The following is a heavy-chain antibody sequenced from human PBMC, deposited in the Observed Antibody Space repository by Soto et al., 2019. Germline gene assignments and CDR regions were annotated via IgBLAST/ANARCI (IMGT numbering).Heavy chain of an antibody. Sequence: SETLSLTCNVSGASISGFYWSWIRKSAGKGLEWIGRIYATGTTDYNPSLKSRVMMSVDTSKKQFSLKLRSVTAADTAVYYCVRDGTKTVRDWFDPWGQGISVTVSS. D-gene: IGHD1-1*01. J-gene: IGHJ5*02. V-gene: IGHV4-4*07. CDR3: VRDGTKTVRDWFDP. CDR2: IYATGTT. CDR1: GASISGFY.